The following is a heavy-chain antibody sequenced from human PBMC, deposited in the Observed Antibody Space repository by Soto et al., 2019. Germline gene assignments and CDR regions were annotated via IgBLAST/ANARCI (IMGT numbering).Heavy chain of an antibody. CDR1: GGSISNYY. J-gene: IGHJ4*02. CDR2: IYYNGIT. D-gene: IGHD3-22*01. V-gene: IGHV4-59*01. Sequence: LSLTSTVSGGSISNYYWSWIRQPPGNELEWIAYIYYNGITNYNPSLKSRVTISVDTSKNQFSLTLTSVTAADTAVYYCARGRRYYYDNTGPFYFEHWGQGTLVTVSS. CDR3: ARGRRYYYDNTGPFYFEH.